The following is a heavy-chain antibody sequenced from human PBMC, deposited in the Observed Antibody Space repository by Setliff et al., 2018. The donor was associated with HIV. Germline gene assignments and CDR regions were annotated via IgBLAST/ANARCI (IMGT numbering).Heavy chain of an antibody. Sequence: GGSLRLSCAVSGFSVSNNDAMSWVRQAPGKGLEWVSVLSGDGTYTSYADSVRGRFIISRDDSKKTLNLQMNRLGVDDTAIYFCVKEPSTCSAVRPVLCGYYDSWGHGTPVTVSS. CDR1: GFSVSNNDA. CDR2: LSGDGTYT. J-gene: IGHJ4*01. CDR3: VKEPSTCSAVRPVLCGYYDS. D-gene: IGHD6-6*01. V-gene: IGHV3-23*03.